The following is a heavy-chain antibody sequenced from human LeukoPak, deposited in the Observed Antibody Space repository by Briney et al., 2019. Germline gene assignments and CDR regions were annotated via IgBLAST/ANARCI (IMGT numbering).Heavy chain of an antibody. D-gene: IGHD2-21*02. CDR3: ARLNPLFVGIVVVTAFFDY. V-gene: IGHV4-39*07. Sequence: NTSETLSLTCTVSGGSISSSSYYWGWIRQPPGKGLEWIESIYYSGSTYYKLSLKSRATISVDTSKNQFSLKLSSVTAADTAVYYCARLNPLFVGIVVVTAFFDYWGQGTLVTVSS. CDR1: GGSISSSSYY. J-gene: IGHJ4*02. CDR2: IYYSGST.